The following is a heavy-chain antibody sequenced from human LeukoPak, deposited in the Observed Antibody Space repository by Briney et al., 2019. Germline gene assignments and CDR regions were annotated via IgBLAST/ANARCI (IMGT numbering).Heavy chain of an antibody. CDR2: IYHDGST. CDR1: GHSIRSNNW. D-gene: IGHD3-22*01. J-gene: IGHJ4*02. CDR3: ARLGPRTQTYYYDSSGYYALEY. V-gene: IGHV4-4*02. Sequence: SETLSLTCAISGHSIRSNNWWIWVRQSPEKGLEWMGEIYHDGSTNYNPSLKSRVTISMDKSKNQLSLKLNFVTAADTAVYYCARLGPRTQTYYYDSSGYYALEYWGQGTLVTVSS.